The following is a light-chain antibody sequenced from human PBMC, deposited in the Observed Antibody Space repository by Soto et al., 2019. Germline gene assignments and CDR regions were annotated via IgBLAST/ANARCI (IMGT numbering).Light chain of an antibody. CDR2: GAS. Sequence: EIVMTQSPATLSVSPGERATLSCRASQSVSRSLAWYQQKPGQAPRLLIYGASTRATGIPARFSGSGSETEFTLTISSLQSEDFAVYYCQQYNNWWTFGPGTKVEIK. V-gene: IGKV3-15*01. CDR1: QSVSRS. CDR3: QQYNNWWT. J-gene: IGKJ1*01.